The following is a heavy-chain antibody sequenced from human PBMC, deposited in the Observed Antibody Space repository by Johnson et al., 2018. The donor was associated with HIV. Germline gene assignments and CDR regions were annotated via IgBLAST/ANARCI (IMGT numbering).Heavy chain of an antibody. Sequence: VQLVESGGGLVQPGGSLRLSCAASGFTVSSYFMNWVRQAPGKGLEWVSVIYSGGSTSSADSVRGRFTISRDNSKNTLYLRMNNLRADDTAVYYCARATTYYYDTRQDAFDIWGQGTMVTVSS. D-gene: IGHD3-22*01. CDR2: IYSGGST. J-gene: IGHJ3*02. CDR1: GFTVSSYF. V-gene: IGHV3-66*01. CDR3: ARATTYYYDTRQDAFDI.